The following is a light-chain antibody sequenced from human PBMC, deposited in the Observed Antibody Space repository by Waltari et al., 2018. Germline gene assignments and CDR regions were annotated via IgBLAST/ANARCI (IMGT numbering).Light chain of an antibody. Sequence: EFVLTQSPATLSLSPGEIATLSCRASQSVSSYLAWYQQKPGQAPMLLIYAASNRATGIPARFSGSASGTDFTLTISSLEPEDFAVYYCQQRSNWPPYTFGQGTKLEIK. V-gene: IGKV3-11*01. CDR1: QSVSSY. J-gene: IGKJ2*01. CDR2: AAS. CDR3: QQRSNWPPYT.